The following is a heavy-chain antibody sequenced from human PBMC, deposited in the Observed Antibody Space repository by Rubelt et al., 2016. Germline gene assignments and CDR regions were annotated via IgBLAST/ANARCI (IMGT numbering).Heavy chain of an antibody. D-gene: IGHD5-12*01. CDR2: INHSGST. CDR3: ARHIREWLRRPILQIFDY. Sequence: KGLEWIGEINHSGSTNYNPSLKSRVTISVDTSKNQFSLKLSSVTAADTAVYYCARHIREWLRRPILQIFDYWGQGTLVTVSS. V-gene: IGHV4-34*01. J-gene: IGHJ4*02.